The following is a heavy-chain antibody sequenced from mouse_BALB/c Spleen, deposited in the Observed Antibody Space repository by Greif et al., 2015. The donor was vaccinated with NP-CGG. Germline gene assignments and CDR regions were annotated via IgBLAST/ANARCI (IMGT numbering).Heavy chain of an antibody. V-gene: IGHV1-77*01. CDR2: IYPGSGNT. J-gene: IGHJ1*01. CDR1: GYTFTDYY. Sequence: VQLQQSGAELARPGASVKLSCKASGYTFTDYYINWVKQRTGQGLEWIGEIYPGSGNTYYNEKFKGKATLTADKSSSTAYMQLSSLTSGDSAVYFCARDSRYFDVWGAGTTVTVSS. CDR3: ARDSRYFDV.